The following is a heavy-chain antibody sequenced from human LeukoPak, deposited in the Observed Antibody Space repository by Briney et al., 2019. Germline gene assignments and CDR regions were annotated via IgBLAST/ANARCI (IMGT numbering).Heavy chain of an antibody. D-gene: IGHD3-22*01. CDR3: ARGRSGYYPSAYFDY. CDR1: GFTFGDYA. J-gene: IGHJ4*02. Sequence: GGSLRLSCTASGFTFGDYAMGWVRQAPGKGLEWVGFIRSKAYGGTTEYAASVKGRFTISRDDSKSIAYLQMNSLRAEDAAVYYCARGRSGYYPSAYFDYWGQGTLVTVSS. CDR2: IRSKAYGGTT. V-gene: IGHV3-49*04.